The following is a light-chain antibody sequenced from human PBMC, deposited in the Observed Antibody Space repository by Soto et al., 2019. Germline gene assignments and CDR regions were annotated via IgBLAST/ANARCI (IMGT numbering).Light chain of an antibody. CDR3: AAWDDSLGAVV. CDR2: HNT. Sequence: QSALTQPASVSGSPGQSITISCTGTSSDVGGYKYVSWYQQHPDKAPKLIIHHNTLRPSWVPDRFSGSKSGTSASLAISGLQSDDEFDYYCAAWDDSLGAVVFGGGTKVTVL. V-gene: IGLV2-14*03. J-gene: IGLJ2*01. CDR1: SSDVGGYKY.